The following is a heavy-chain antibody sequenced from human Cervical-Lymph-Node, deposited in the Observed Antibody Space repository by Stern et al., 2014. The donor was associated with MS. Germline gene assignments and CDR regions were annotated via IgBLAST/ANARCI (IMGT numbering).Heavy chain of an antibody. J-gene: IGHJ6*02. Sequence: VQLEESGAEVKKPGASVKVSCTASGYSFIIYGMSWVRQAPGQGLEWMGGISTYKGDTNYAQKFQGRVTMTTDTSTSTAYMELRNLRSGDTAVYYCARDDYGTYYGLDVWGLGTPVTVS. D-gene: IGHD4-17*01. CDR1: GYSFIIYG. V-gene: IGHV1-18*01. CDR3: ARDDYGTYYGLDV. CDR2: ISTYKGDT.